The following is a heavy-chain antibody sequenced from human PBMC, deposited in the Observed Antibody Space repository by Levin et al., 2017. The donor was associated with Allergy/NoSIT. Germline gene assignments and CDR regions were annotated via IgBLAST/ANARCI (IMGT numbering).Heavy chain of an antibody. CDR2: ISGSGGST. V-gene: IGHV3-23*01. CDR1: GFTFSSYA. Sequence: PGGSLRLSCAASGFTFSSYAMSWVRQAPGKGLEWVSAISGSGGSTYYADSVKGRFTISRDNSKNTLYLQMNSLRAEDTAVYYCAKALGSGSFGIWFDPWGQGTLVTVSS. D-gene: IGHD3-10*01. J-gene: IGHJ5*02. CDR3: AKALGSGSFGIWFDP.